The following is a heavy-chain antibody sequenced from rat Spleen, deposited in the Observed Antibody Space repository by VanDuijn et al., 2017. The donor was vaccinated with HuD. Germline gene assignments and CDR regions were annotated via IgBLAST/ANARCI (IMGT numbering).Heavy chain of an antibody. V-gene: IGHV5-29*01. CDR2: ISYGDSSGHSGT. D-gene: IGHD1-4*01. J-gene: IGHJ2*01. Sequence: EVQLVESDGGLVQPGRSLKLSCAASGFTFSDYGVAWVRQAPTTGLEWVATISYGDSSGHSGTYYRDSVKGRFTISRDNAKSTLSLQMDSLRSEDTATYYCARRHDGYTDYFDYWGQGVMVTVSS. CDR3: ARRHDGYTDYFDY. CDR1: GFTFSDYG.